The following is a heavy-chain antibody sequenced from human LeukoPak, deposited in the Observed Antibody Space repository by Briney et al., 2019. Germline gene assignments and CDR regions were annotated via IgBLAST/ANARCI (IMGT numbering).Heavy chain of an antibody. D-gene: IGHD3-22*01. CDR1: GFTFSIYW. V-gene: IGHV3-7*01. Sequence: GGSLRISCAASGFTFSIYWMSCVRQSPGNGLQRLSNIKQDGSEKYYVDSVNGRFTISRDNAKNSLYLQMNSLRAEDTAVYYCARDNQGRHYYDSSLDYWGQGTLVTVSS. CDR3: ARDNQGRHYYDSSLDY. J-gene: IGHJ4*02. CDR2: IKQDGSEK.